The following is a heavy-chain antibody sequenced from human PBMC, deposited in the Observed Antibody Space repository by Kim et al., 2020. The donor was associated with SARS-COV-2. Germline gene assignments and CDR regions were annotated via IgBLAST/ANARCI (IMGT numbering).Heavy chain of an antibody. D-gene: IGHD4-4*01. CDR1: GFTFGSYG. Sequence: GGSLRLSCAASGFTFGSYGRGWVGQAPGKGLEWVSAISGSGGSTYYADSVKGRFTISRDNSKNTLYLQMNSLRAEDTAVYYCAKFTVTTYHFDYWGQGTLVTVSS. J-gene: IGHJ4*02. CDR3: AKFTVTTYHFDY. V-gene: IGHV3-23*01. CDR2: ISGSGGST.